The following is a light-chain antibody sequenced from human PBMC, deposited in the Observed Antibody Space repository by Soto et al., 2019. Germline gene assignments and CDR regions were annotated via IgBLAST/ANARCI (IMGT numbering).Light chain of an antibody. V-gene: IGKV3-20*01. CDR2: SAS. CDR3: QQYGSSGT. J-gene: IGKJ1*01. CDR1: QSVSSIH. Sequence: EIVLTQSPGTLSLSPGERATLSCRASQSVSSIHLAWYQQKPGQAPRLLMYSASNRATGIPDRFSGSGSGTDFTLTISRLEPEDFAVYYCQQYGSSGTFGQGTKVDIK.